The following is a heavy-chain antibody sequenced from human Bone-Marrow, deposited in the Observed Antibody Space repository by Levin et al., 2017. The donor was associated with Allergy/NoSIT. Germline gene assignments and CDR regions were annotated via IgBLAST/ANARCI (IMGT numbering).Heavy chain of an antibody. V-gene: IGHV4-61*01. Sequence: PSQTLSLTCTVSGGSVSSGSYYWSWIRQPPGKGLEWIGYIYYSGSTNYNPSLKSRVTISVDTSKNQFSLKLSSVTAADTAVYYCARNVDGGNAYNWFDPWGQGTLVTVSS. D-gene: IGHD4-23*01. CDR3: ARNVDGGNAYNWFDP. J-gene: IGHJ5*02. CDR2: IYYSGST. CDR1: GGSVSSGSYY.